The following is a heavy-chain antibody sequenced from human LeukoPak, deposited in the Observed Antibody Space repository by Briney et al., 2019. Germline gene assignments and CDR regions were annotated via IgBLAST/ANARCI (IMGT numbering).Heavy chain of an antibody. CDR1: GFRFSDFY. V-gene: IGHV3-11*01. J-gene: IGHJ4*02. D-gene: IGHD3-3*01. CDR3: ARSVQFLEWLVDY. CDR2: ISPDCSAV. Sequence: GGSLRLSCAASGFRFSDFYMSWIRQAPGKGPEWVSFISPDCSAVYYAESVEGRFTISRDNTKNSLYLQMNSLRAEDTAVYYCARSVQFLEWLVDYWGQGTLVPVSS.